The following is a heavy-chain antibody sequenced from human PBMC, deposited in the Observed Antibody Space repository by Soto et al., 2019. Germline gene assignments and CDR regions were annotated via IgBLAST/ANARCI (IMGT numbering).Heavy chain of an antibody. D-gene: IGHD3-22*01. J-gene: IGHJ1*01. V-gene: IGHV3-33*01. CDR2: IWYDGSNK. CDR3: ARAAYYYDSSGYSAFQH. Sequence: GGSLRLSCAATGFTFSSYGMHWVRQAPGKGLEWVAVIWYDGSNKYYADSVKGRFTISRDNSKNTLYLQMNSLGAEDTAVYYCARAAYYYDSSGYSAFQHWCQDNVVTVSS. CDR1: GFTFSSYG.